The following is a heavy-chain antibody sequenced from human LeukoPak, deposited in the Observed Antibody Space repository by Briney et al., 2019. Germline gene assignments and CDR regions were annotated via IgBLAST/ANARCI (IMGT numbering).Heavy chain of an antibody. D-gene: IGHD7-27*01. Sequence: PGRSLRLSCAASAFTFSNYAMHWVRQAPRKGREWVAVVAYDGSNKYYADSVKGRFTISRDNSKNTLYLQMNSLRAEDAAKYYCATIGDRRTGELYRIDYWGQGTLVTVSP. J-gene: IGHJ4*02. CDR1: AFTFSNYA. V-gene: IGHV3-30*04. CDR2: VAYDGSNK. CDR3: ATIGDRRTGELYRIDY.